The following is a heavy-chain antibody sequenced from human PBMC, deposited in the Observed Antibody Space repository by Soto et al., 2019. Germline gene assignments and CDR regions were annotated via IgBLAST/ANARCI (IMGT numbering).Heavy chain of an antibody. J-gene: IGHJ4*02. Sequence: QVHLVQSGAEVKKPGASVKVSCKGSGYGLTTYGITWVRQAPGQGLEWMAWISAHNGNTNYAQKLQGRVTVTRDTSTSTAYMELRSLRSADTAVYYCARGRYGDYWGQGALVTVSS. V-gene: IGHV1-18*01. CDR2: ISAHNGNT. D-gene: IGHD1-1*01. CDR1: GYGLTTYG. CDR3: ARGRYGDY.